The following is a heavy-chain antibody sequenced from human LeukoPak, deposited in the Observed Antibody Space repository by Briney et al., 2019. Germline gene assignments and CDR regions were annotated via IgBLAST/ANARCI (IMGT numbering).Heavy chain of an antibody. Sequence: PGGSLRLSCAASGFTFSSYAMSWVRQAPGKGLEWVSTISGSGDNTNYADSVKGRFTISRDNAKNSLFLQMNSLRAEDTAVYYCARGSNSWSKPFDFWGQGALVTVSS. CDR3: ARGSNSWSKPFDF. D-gene: IGHD6-13*01. J-gene: IGHJ4*02. CDR2: ISGSGDNT. CDR1: GFTFSSYA. V-gene: IGHV3-23*01.